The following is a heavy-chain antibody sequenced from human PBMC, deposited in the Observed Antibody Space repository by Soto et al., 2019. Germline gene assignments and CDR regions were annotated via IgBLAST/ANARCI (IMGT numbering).Heavy chain of an antibody. CDR1: GASVSSDTHY. V-gene: IGHV4-39*07. D-gene: IGHD3-10*01. CDR2: VYYSGRT. J-gene: IGHJ6*02. Sequence: PSETLSLTCTVSGASVSSDTHYWAWVRQPLGKGLEWIGCVYYSGRTYYNPSLKSRATISVDPSKNQFSLKLSSVTAADTAVYYCARDQPSPYGSGSSMDVWGQGTTVTVS. CDR3: ARDQPSPYGSGSSMDV.